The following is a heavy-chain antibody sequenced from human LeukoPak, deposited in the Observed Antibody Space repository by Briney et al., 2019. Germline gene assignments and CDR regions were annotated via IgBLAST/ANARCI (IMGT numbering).Heavy chain of an antibody. CDR3: ARVSVYSSGWSPFDY. Sequence: SETLSVTCTVSGGSISSYYWSWIRQPPGNGLEWIGYIYYSGSTNYNPSLKSRVTISVDTSKNQFSLKLSSVTAADTAVYYCARVSVYSSGWSPFDYWGQGTLVTVSS. J-gene: IGHJ4*02. V-gene: IGHV4-59*01. D-gene: IGHD6-19*01. CDR2: IYYSGST. CDR1: GGSISSYY.